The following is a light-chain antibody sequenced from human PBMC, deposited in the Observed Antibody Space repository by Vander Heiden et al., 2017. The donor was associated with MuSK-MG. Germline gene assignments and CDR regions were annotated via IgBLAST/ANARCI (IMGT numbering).Light chain of an antibody. CDR3: QQRTNWHT. V-gene: IGKV3-11*01. CDR1: QSVGSS. Sequence: EIVLTQSPATLSLSPGERATLSCRASQSVGSSLAWYQHKPGQAPRLLIYDASNRATGIPARFSGSGSGTDCTLTISSLEPEDFAVYYCQQRTNWHTFGQGTKLESK. CDR2: DAS. J-gene: IGKJ2*01.